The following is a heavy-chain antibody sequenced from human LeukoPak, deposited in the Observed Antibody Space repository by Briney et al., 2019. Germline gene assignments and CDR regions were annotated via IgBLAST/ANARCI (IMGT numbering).Heavy chain of an antibody. CDR1: GGTFSSYA. J-gene: IGHJ4*02. CDR2: IIPIFGTA. CDR3: ARVSIAVAGTLFDY. Sequence: ASVKVSCTASGGTFSSYAISWVRQAPGQGLEWMGGIIPIFGTANYAQKFQGRVTITADESTITVYMELSSARSEDTAVYCCARVSIAVAGTLFDYWGQGTLVTVSS. D-gene: IGHD6-19*01. V-gene: IGHV1-69*13.